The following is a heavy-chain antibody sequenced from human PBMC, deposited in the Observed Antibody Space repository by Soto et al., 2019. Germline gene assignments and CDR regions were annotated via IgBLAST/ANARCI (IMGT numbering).Heavy chain of an antibody. CDR1: GFSFTNYW. J-gene: IGHJ5*02. D-gene: IGHD6-13*01. Sequence: GESLKISCKGSGFSFTNYWISWVRQMPGKGLEWMGNIDPVDSYANYSPSFQGHVTFSVDTSVSTAYLQWSSLKASDTAMYFCARIESIARNWFDPWGQGTLVTVSS. CDR2: IDPVDSYA. V-gene: IGHV5-10-1*01. CDR3: ARIESIARNWFDP.